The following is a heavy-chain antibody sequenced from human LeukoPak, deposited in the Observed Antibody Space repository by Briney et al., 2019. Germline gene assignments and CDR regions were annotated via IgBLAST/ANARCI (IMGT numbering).Heavy chain of an antibody. D-gene: IGHD7-27*01. V-gene: IGHV3-74*01. J-gene: IGHJ3*01. CDR1: GFTFSSSW. CDR3: ARGDWGSALS. CDR2: ISSDVSNT. Sequence: GGSLRLSCAASGFTFSSSWLHWVRQAPGRGLVWVSRISSDVSNTAYGDSVKGRFTISRDNAKNTLYLQMNSLRAEDTAVYYCARGDWGSALSWGRGTMVTVSS.